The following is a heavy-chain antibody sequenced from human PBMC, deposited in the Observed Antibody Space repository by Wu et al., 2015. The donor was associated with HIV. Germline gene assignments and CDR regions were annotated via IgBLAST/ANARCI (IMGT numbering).Heavy chain of an antibody. J-gene: IGHJ6*03. CDR1: GGTFNKYA. D-gene: IGHD6-19*01. Sequence: QVHLVQSGAEVQKPGSSVKVSCEASGGTFNKYAITWVRQAPGRGLEWMGGIIPIFGTANYAQKFQGRVTITADESTSTAYMELSSLRSEDTAVYYCASPHSSGSYYMDVWGKGTTVTVSS. CDR3: ASPHSSGSYYMDV. CDR2: IIPIFGTA. V-gene: IGHV1-69*12.